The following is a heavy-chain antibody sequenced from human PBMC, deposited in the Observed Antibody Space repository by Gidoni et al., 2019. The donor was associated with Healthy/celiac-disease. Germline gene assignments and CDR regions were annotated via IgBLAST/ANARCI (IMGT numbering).Heavy chain of an antibody. CDR2: INHSGST. CDR3: ARPEGAAAGKVWWKYYYYGMDV. Sequence: QVQLQQWGAGLLKPSETLSLTCAVYGGSFSGYYWSWIRQPPGKGLEWIGEINHSGSTNYNPSLKSRVTISVDTSKNQFSLKLSSVTAADTAVYYCARPEGAAAGKVWWKYYYYGMDVWGQGTTVTVSS. CDR1: GGSFSGYY. V-gene: IGHV4-34*01. J-gene: IGHJ6*02. D-gene: IGHD6-13*01.